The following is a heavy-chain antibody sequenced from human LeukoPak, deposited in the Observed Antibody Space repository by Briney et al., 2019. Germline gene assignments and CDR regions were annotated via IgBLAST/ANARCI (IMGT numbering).Heavy chain of an antibody. CDR3: ARGQMVWGVIGV. CDR2: MNPNSGNT. V-gene: IGHV1-8*01. CDR1: GYTFTSYD. D-gene: IGHD3-10*01. J-gene: IGHJ4*02. Sequence: ASVKVSCKASGYTFTSYDINWVRQATGQGLEWMGWMNPNSGNTGYAQKFQGRVTMTRNTSISTAYMELSSLRSEDTAVYYCARGQMVWGVIGVWGQGTLVTVSS.